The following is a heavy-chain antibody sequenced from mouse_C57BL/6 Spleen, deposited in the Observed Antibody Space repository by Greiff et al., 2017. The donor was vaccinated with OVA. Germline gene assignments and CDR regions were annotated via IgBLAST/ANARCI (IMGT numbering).Heavy chain of an antibody. CDR1: GFTFSDYG. D-gene: IGHD1-1*01. CDR2: ISSGSSTI. V-gene: IGHV5-17*01. Sequence: EVQGVESGGGLVKPGGSLKLSCAASGFTFSDYGMHWVRQAPEKGLEWVAYISSGSSTIYYADTVKGRFTISRDNAKNTLFLQMTSLRSEDTAMYYCARYYGSSYPAWFAYWGQGTLVTVSA. CDR3: ARYYGSSYPAWFAY. J-gene: IGHJ3*01.